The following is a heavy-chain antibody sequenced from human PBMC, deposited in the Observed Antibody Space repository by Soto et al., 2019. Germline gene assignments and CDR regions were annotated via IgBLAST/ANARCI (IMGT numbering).Heavy chain of an antibody. V-gene: IGHV1-8*01. CDR1: GYTFTSYD. Sequence: QVQLVQSGAEVKKPGASVKVSCKASGYTFTSYDINWVRQAPGEGLEWMGWMNPSDGKVGYAQKLQGRLAMTRYTSIRTAYMELSSLTSEDTAVYYCARGGYCSNGVCSVFLDYWGQGTLVTVSS. CDR3: ARGGYCSNGVCSVFLDY. CDR2: MNPSDGKV. D-gene: IGHD2-8*01. J-gene: IGHJ4*02.